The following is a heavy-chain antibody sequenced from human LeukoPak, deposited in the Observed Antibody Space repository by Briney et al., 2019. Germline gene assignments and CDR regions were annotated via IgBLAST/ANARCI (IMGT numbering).Heavy chain of an antibody. CDR1: GGSISSGTYY. CDR2: IYYSGST. V-gene: IGHV4-39*01. CDR3: ARAAAGATPLDY. Sequence: SETLSLTCIVSGGSISSGTYYWGWIRQPPGKGLEWIGSIYYSGSTYYNPSLKSRVTISVDTSKNQFSLKLSSVTAADTAVYYCARAAAGATPLDYWGQGTLVTVSS. J-gene: IGHJ4*02. D-gene: IGHD1-26*01.